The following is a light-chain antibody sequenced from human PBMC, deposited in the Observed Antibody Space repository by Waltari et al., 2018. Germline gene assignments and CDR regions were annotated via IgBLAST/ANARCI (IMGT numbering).Light chain of an antibody. CDR2: KDS. CDR1: VLAQHKKY. V-gene: IGLV3-27*01. CDR3: YCAADSNVRV. J-gene: IGLJ2*01. Sequence: SYELTQPSSVSVSPGQTARNTCSGDVLAQHKKYVRWFQQQSGQAPVLVSYKDSERHSGIPDRISGSNSGTTVTLTISGAQVEDEADYYCYCAADSNVRVFGGGTRLTVL.